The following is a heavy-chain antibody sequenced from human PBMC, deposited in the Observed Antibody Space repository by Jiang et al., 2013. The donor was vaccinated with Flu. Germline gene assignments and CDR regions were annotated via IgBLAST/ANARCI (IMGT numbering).Heavy chain of an antibody. CDR3: ARTNDRGAFDI. V-gene: IGHV4-59*01. D-gene: IGHD3-22*01. Sequence: KSRVTISVDTSKNQFSLKLSSVTAADTAVYYCARTNDRGAFDIWGQGTMVTVSS. J-gene: IGHJ3*02.